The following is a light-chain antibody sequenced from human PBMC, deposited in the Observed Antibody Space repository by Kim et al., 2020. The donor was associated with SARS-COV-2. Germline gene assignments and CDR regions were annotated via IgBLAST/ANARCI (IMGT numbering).Light chain of an antibody. Sequence: QSALTQPASMSGSPGQSITISCSGTSSDIGNSNAVSWYQQHSGKAPRLIICDVRDRPSGVSTRFSGSKSGNMASLTISGLQSDDEADYYCCSTSNSRDYICGTGTKVTVL. CDR2: DVR. CDR3: CSTSNSRDYI. J-gene: IGLJ1*01. CDR1: SSDIGNSNA. V-gene: IGLV2-14*03.